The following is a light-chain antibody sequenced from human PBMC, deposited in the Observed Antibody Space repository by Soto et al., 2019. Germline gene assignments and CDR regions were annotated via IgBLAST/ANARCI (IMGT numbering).Light chain of an antibody. Sequence: EIVLTQSPATLSLSPGERATLSCRASQSVSSYLAWYQQKPGQAPRLLIYDASNRATGIPARFSGSGSGTDFTLTISSLEPDDLAIYYCQQRSNWPPVTFGGGTKVEIK. CDR1: QSVSSY. J-gene: IGKJ4*01. CDR2: DAS. V-gene: IGKV3-11*01. CDR3: QQRSNWPPVT.